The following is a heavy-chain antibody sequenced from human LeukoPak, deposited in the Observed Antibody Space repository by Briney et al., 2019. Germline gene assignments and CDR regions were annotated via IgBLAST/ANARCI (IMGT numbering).Heavy chain of an antibody. D-gene: IGHD6-13*01. CDR3: AREPPYSNSWTDFDY. CDR2: ITSSNSTI. Sequence: GSLRLSCAASGFTFKIYNMNWVRQAPGKGLEWVSYITSSNSTIYYADSVKGRFTISRDNAKNSLYLQMYSLRAEDTAVYYCAREPPYSNSWTDFDYWGQGTLVTVSS. J-gene: IGHJ4*02. V-gene: IGHV3-48*01. CDR1: GFTFKIYN.